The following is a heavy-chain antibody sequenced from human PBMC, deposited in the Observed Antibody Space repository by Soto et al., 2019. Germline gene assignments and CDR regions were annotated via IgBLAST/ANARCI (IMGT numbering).Heavy chain of an antibody. CDR3: ARTVLGPDLLADSFVDYYYYMDV. Sequence: PSETLSLTCAVYGGSFSGYYWSWIRQPPGKGLEWIGEINHSGSTNYNPSLKSRVTISADTSKDQFSLRLSSVTAADTAVYYCARTVLGPDLLADSFVDYYYYMDVWGQGTTVTVSS. V-gene: IGHV4-34*01. D-gene: IGHD3-9*01. J-gene: IGHJ6*03. CDR1: GGSFSGYY. CDR2: INHSGST.